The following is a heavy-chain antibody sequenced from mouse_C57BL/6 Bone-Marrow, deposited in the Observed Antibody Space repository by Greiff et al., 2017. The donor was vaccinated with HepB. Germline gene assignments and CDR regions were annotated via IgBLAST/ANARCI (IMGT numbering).Heavy chain of an antibody. CDR2: IYPGSGNT. J-gene: IGHJ2*01. D-gene: IGHD1-1*01. V-gene: IGHV1-76*01. CDR1: GYTFTDYY. Sequence: VQLQQSGAELVRPGASVKLSCKASGYTFTDYYINWVKQRPGQGLEWIARIYPGSGNTYYNEKFKGKATLTAEKSSSTAYMQLSSLTSEESAVYCGARSSEYYGSSYVEDFDYWGQGTTLTVSS. CDR3: ARSSEYYGSSYVEDFDY.